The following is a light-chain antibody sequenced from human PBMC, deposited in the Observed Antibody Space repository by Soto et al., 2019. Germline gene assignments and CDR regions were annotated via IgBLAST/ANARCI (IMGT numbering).Light chain of an antibody. Sequence: EIVLTPAPGTLSFSPGERATLSRRASQSVSSNHLAWYQQKPGQAPRLLIYGGSSRATGIPVRFSGSGSETDFTLTITRLEPEDFAVYYCQQYSSSRTFGQGTKVDIK. J-gene: IGKJ1*01. CDR3: QQYSSSRT. CDR1: QSVSSNH. CDR2: GGS. V-gene: IGKV3-20*01.